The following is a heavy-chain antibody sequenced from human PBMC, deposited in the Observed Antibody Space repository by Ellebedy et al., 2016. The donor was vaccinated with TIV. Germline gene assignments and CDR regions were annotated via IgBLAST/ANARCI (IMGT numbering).Heavy chain of an antibody. D-gene: IGHD6-13*01. Sequence: GESLKISXASSGFTFSTYAMCWVRQAPGKGLEWVSGITASCGGTDYTYYADSVKGRFTISRDNSKDTLFLQMNSLGAEDTAVYYCVRVLSGWSYFDNWGQGALVTVSS. CDR1: GFTFSTYA. J-gene: IGHJ4*02. CDR2: ITASCGGT. CDR3: VRVLSGWSYFDN. V-gene: IGHV3-23*01.